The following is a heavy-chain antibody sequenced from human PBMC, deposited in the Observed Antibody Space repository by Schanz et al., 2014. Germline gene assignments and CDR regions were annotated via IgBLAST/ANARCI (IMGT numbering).Heavy chain of an antibody. V-gene: IGHV4-31*03. CDR2: IYYSGST. CDR3: ATDQRTGDLPILRPAYGMDV. Sequence: QVQLQESGPGLVKPSQTLSLTCTVSGGSISSGGYYWSWIRQHPGQGLEWIGYIYYSGSTYYNPSLTSRVPISGHPAKNQFSLTLSSVTAADTSVYYSATDQRTGDLPILRPAYGMDVWGQGTTVTVSS. D-gene: IGHD7-27*01. CDR1: GGSISSGGYY. J-gene: IGHJ6*02.